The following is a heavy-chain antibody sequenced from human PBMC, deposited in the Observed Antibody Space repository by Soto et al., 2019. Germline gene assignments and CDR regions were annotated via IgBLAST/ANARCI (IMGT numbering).Heavy chain of an antibody. CDR2: IYYSGST. V-gene: IGHV4-30-4*01. Sequence: SETLSLTCTVSGGSISSGDYYWSWIRQPPGKGLEWIGYIYYSGSTYYNPSLKSRVTISVDTSKNQFSLKLSSVTAADTAVYCCARAMYYDNSGYYSHYEHFAYWGQDTLVTVSS. CDR3: ARAMYYDNSGYYSHYEHFAY. J-gene: IGHJ4*02. CDR1: GGSISSGDYY. D-gene: IGHD3-22*01.